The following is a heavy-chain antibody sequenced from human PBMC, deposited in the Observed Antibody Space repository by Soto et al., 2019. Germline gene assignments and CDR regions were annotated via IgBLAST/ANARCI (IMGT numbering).Heavy chain of an antibody. V-gene: IGHV1-2*02. CDR3: ARDTKIPANAIHDGR. CDR2: INPNSGGT. J-gene: IGHJ4*02. CDR1: GYTFTDYF. Sequence: LEMVQSGAEVKKPGASVRVSCKASGYTFTDYFIHWVRQAPGQGLEWMGWINPNSGGTNYAQKFQGRDTMTRDTTITTVYLDLSRLRSDDTATYYCARDTKIPANAIHDGRWCQGTLVTVSS. D-gene: IGHD2-2*01.